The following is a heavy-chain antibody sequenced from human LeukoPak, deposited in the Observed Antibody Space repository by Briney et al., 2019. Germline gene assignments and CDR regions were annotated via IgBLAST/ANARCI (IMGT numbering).Heavy chain of an antibody. V-gene: IGHV4-59*01. CDR2: VHYTGKT. D-gene: IGHD3-22*01. J-gene: IGHJ4*02. CDR1: GDSISSSY. CDR3: ARGYYDRSGSSNPFDS. Sequence: MTSETLSLTCTVSGDSISSSYWSRIRQPPGKRLEWVGYVHYTGKTNYNPSLNNRATISVDMSKNQFSLTLTSVTLADTAVYYCARGYYDRSGSSNPFDSWGQGTLVTVSA.